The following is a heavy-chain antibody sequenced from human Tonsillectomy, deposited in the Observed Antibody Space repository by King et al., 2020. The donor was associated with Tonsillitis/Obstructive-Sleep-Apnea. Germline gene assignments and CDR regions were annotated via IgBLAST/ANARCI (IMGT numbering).Heavy chain of an antibody. CDR1: GGTFSSYA. CDR2: IIPIFGTA. Sequence: QLVQSGAEVKKPGSSVKVSCKASGGTFSSYAISWVRQAPGQGLEWMGGIIPIFGTANYAQKFQGRVTITADESTSTAYMELSSLRSEDTAVYYCAREPGRRGYSYGNYYYYYMDVWGKGTTVTVSS. CDR3: AREPGRRGYSYGNYYYYYMDV. J-gene: IGHJ6*03. V-gene: IGHV1-69*12. D-gene: IGHD5-18*01.